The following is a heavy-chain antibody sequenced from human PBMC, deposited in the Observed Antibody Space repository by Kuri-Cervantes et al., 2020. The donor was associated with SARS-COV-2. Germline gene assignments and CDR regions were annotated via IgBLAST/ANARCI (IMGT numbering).Heavy chain of an antibody. CDR1: GFSFSDSY. CDR3: AKETFDY. CDR2: ISGSGGST. V-gene: IGHV3-23*01. J-gene: IGHJ4*02. Sequence: GGTLRLSCAASGFSFSDSYMGWTRQAPGKGLEWVSAISGSGGSTYYADSVKGRFTISRDNSKNTLYLQMNSLRAEDTAVYYCAKETFDYWGQGTLVTAPQ.